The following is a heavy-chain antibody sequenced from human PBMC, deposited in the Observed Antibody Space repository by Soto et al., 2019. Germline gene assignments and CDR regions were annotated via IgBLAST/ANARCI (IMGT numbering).Heavy chain of an antibody. Sequence: QMQLVGSGGGLVKPGGSLRLSCAASGFTFSDYYMSWIRQAPGKGLEWVSYMSSSGTTIYYADSVRGRFTISGDNAKNSMYLQMNSLRAEDTAVYYCAREAGTYWYFYLWGRGTLVTVSS. CDR3: AREAGTYWYFYL. CDR2: MSSSGTTI. J-gene: IGHJ2*01. V-gene: IGHV3-11*01. D-gene: IGHD1-1*01. CDR1: GFTFSDYY.